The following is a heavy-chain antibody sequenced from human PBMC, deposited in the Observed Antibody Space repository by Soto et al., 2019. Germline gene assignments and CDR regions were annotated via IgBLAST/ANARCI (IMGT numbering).Heavy chain of an antibody. V-gene: IGHV3-21*01. J-gene: IGHJ5*01. CDR3: AREALGVSATIDFVS. CDR2: ISRSSTYT. Sequence: RGSLRLSCPSSGFTLSSYSMNRVRHAPGKGLDWVSSISRSSTYTYYAASMKGRFTISRDNAKNSVHLQMKSLRAEDTAVYHCAREALGVSATIDFVSGCQGILVAVSS. D-gene: IGHD2-15*01. CDR1: GFTLSSYS.